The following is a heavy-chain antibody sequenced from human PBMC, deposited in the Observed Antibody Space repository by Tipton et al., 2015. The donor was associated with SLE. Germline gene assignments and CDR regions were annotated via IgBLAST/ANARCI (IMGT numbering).Heavy chain of an antibody. CDR3: ARDPAAGTTGYFDY. Sequence: SLRLSCAASGFTFSRYVMHWVRQAPGKGLEWVSSISSSSGYIYYADSVKGRFTISRDNAKNSLYLQMNSLRAEDTAVYYCARDPAAGTTGYFDYWGQGTLVTVSS. CDR1: GFTFSRYV. V-gene: IGHV3-21*01. CDR2: ISSSSGYI. J-gene: IGHJ4*02. D-gene: IGHD1-7*01.